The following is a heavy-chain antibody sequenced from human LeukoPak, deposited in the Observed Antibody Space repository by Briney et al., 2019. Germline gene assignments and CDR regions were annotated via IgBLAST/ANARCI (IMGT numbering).Heavy chain of an antibody. J-gene: IGHJ4*02. CDR1: GGSISSYY. CDR2: IHYSGST. D-gene: IGHD2-2*01. Sequence: SETLSLTCTVSGGSISSYYWSWIRQPPGKGLVWIGYIHYSGSTNYNPSLKSRVTISVDTSKNQFSLKLSSVTAADTAVYYCATTEGSSGGDWGYFDYWGQGTLVTVSS. V-gene: IGHV4-59*12. CDR3: ATTEGSSGGDWGYFDY.